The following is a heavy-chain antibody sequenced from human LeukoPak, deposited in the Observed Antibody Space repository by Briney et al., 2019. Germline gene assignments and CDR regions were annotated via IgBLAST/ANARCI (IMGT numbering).Heavy chain of an antibody. V-gene: IGHV3-21*01. CDR2: ISSSSYI. D-gene: IGHD3-16*01. CDR1: GFTFSSYA. CDR3: AREGATPQKSVDY. Sequence: NPGGSLRLSCAGSGFTFSSYAMNWVRQAPGKGLEWVSSISSSSYIYYADSVKGRFTISRDNAKNSLYLQMNSLRAEDTAVYYCAREGATPQKSVDYWGQGTLVTVSS. J-gene: IGHJ4*02.